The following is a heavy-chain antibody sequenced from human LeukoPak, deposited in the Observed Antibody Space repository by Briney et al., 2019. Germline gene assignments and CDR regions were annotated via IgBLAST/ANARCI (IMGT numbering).Heavy chain of an antibody. J-gene: IGHJ4*02. D-gene: IGHD1-20*01. CDR3: ARARYNWNFDY. V-gene: IGHV4-38-2*02. Sequence: PSETLSLTCTVSGYSISSGYYWGWIRQPPGKGLEWIGSIYHSGSTYYNPSLKSRVTISVDTSKNQFSLKLSSVTAADTAVYYCARARYNWNFDYWGQGTLVTVSS. CDR2: IYHSGST. CDR1: GYSISSGYY.